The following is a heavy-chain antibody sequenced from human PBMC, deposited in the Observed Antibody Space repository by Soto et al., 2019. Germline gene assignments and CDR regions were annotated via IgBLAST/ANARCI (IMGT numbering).Heavy chain of an antibody. Sequence: QVQLVQSGAEVKNPGASVKVSCKASGYTFTTLDINWVRQATGQGLEWVGWMNPKSGYTGFAQKFQGRVSMTRDTSISTAYMELSSLRSEDTAVYYCVRVFGSIDYWGQGTLVTVSS. CDR2: MNPKSGYT. J-gene: IGHJ4*02. V-gene: IGHV1-8*01. D-gene: IGHD2-21*01. CDR3: VRVFGSIDY. CDR1: GYTFTTLD.